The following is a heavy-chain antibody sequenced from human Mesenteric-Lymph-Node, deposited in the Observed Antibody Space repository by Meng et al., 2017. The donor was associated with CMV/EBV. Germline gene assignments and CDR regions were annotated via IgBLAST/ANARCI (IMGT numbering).Heavy chain of an antibody. CDR3: AHRRGSNWFDP. V-gene: IGHV2-5*02. J-gene: IGHJ5*02. D-gene: IGHD2-15*01. CDR1: GIACSTSGVG. CDR2: ILWDDDT. Sequence: CTFTGIACSTSGVGVGWIRQPPGKALEWLALILWDDDTRYNQSLKNRLTITKDTSKSQVVLTMTNLDPVDTATYYCAHRRGSNWFDPWGQGTLVTVSS.